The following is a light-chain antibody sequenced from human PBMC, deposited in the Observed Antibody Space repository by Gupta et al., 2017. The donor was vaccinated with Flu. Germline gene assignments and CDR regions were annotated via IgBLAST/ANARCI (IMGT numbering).Light chain of an antibody. V-gene: IGKV3-20*01. CDR2: GPS. Sequence: LSGSQGETATLSCSTSQSIIPSYLAWYQQKPAQPPRLLAYGPSTGATGIPGRFTGRGSGTYFSLTIDTLEPEDSAVYYCQQYGASPPYTFGQGTKLEIK. J-gene: IGKJ2*01. CDR3: QQYGASPPYT. CDR1: QSIIPSY.